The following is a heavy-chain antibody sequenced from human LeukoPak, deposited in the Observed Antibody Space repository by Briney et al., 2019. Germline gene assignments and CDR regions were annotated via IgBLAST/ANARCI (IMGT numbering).Heavy chain of an antibody. CDR2: ISGSGGST. J-gene: IGHJ4*02. Sequence: GGSLRLSCVASGFTVSSNSMSWVRQAPGKGLEWVSAISGSGGSTYYADSVKGRFTISRDNSKNTLYLQMNSLRAEDTAVYYCAKNSGGVYYYDSSGLAFDYWGQGTLVTVSS. CDR3: AKNSGGVYYYDSSGLAFDY. D-gene: IGHD3-22*01. V-gene: IGHV3-23*01. CDR1: GFTVSSNS.